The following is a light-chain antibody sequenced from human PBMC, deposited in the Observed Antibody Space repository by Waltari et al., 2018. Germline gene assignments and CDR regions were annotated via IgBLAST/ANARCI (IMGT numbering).Light chain of an antibody. CDR3: QQRSHWPSYT. CDR2: DAS. Sequence: EIVLTQSLATLSLSPGERATLSCRASQSGSSDLAWYQQKPGQAPRLLIQDASSTATGIPARFSGSGSGTDFTLAISSLEPEDFAVYYCQQRSHWPSYTFGQGTKLEIK. J-gene: IGKJ2*01. CDR1: QSGSSD. V-gene: IGKV3-11*01.